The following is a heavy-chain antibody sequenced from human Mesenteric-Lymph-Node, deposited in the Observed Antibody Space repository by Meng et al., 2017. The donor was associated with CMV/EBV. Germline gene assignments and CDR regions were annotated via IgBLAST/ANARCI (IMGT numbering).Heavy chain of an antibody. Sequence: GSLRLSCAVYGGSFSGFYWNYIRQAPGKGLEWIAEINHSGSTNYNPSLKSRVTISVDTSKNQFSLRLSSVTAADTAVYYCARGQYGSGSYYVDYWGQGTLVTVSS. CDR3: ARGQYGSGSYYVDY. CDR1: GGSFSGFY. V-gene: IGHV4-34*01. J-gene: IGHJ4*02. D-gene: IGHD3-10*01. CDR2: INHSGST.